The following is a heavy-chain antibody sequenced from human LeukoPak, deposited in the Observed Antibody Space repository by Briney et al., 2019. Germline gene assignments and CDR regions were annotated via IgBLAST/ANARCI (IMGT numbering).Heavy chain of an antibody. J-gene: IGHJ4*02. CDR3: AKDQQYSGTYFLPRY. D-gene: IGHD1-26*01. Sequence: PGGSLRLSCAASGFTFSNYAMSWVRLAPGKGLEWVSTISGSGDTTYYADSVKGRSTISRDNSKNTLYLQMNSLRAEDTAVYYCAKDQQYSGTYFLPRYWGQGTLVTVSS. CDR2: ISGSGDTT. V-gene: IGHV3-23*01. CDR1: GFTFSNYA.